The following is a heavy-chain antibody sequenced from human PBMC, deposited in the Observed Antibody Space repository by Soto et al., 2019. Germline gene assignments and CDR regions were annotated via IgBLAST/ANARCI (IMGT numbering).Heavy chain of an antibody. CDR2: IGLSGDT. CDR3: AREAFSRNWNDWYFDL. J-gene: IGHJ2*01. CDR1: GLTFSRAE. D-gene: IGHD1-1*01. V-gene: IGHV3-13*01. Sequence: EVQLVESGGGLVQPGGCLRLSCAASGLTFSRAEMHWVRQAPGKGLEWVAAIGLSGDTYYPFSVMGRFTISRENAKSSLYLQMNSLTAGDTAVYYCAREAFSRNWNDWYFDLWCRGTLVTVSS.